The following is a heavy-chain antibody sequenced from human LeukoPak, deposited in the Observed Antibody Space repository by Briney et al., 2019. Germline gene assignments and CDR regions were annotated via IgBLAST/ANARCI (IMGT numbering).Heavy chain of an antibody. Sequence: PGGSLRLSCVVSGFIISGNYMSWVRQAPGKGLEWVANIKQDGNEKYYADSVKGRFTISRDNGKNSLDLQMNSLRADDTAVYYCARDTLGEGEDANYAVYYFDYWGQGTVVTVSS. CDR2: IKQDGNEK. J-gene: IGHJ4*02. V-gene: IGHV3-7*01. D-gene: IGHD4/OR15-4a*01. CDR3: ARDTLGEGEDANYAVYYFDY. CDR1: GFIISGNY.